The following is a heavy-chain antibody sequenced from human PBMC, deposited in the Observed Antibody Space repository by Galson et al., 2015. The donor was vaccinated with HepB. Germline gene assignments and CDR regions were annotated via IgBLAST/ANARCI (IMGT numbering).Heavy chain of an antibody. CDR2: FDPEDGET. CDR1: GYTLTELS. J-gene: IGHJ4*02. CDR3: ATANEKPITIFGVVIIHQPKPFDY. V-gene: IGHV1-24*01. D-gene: IGHD3-3*01. Sequence: SVKVSCKVSGYTLTELSMHWVRQAPGKGLEWMGGFDPEDGETIYAQKFQGRVTMTEDTSTDTAYMELSSLRSEDTAVYYCATANEKPITIFGVVIIHQPKPFDYWGQGTLVTVSS.